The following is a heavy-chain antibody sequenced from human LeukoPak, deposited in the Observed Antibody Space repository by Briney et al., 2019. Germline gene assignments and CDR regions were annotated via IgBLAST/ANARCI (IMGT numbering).Heavy chain of an antibody. D-gene: IGHD5-18*01. V-gene: IGHV3-9*01. Sequence: GRSLRLSCAASGFTFDDYAMHWVRQAPGKGLEWVSGISWNSGSIGYADSVKGRFTISRDNAKNSLYLQMNSLKTEDTAVYYCTTDLVRIAGYSYTKGWYYYYGMDVWGQGTTVTVSS. CDR1: GFTFDDYA. CDR2: ISWNSGSI. J-gene: IGHJ6*02. CDR3: TTDLVRIAGYSYTKGWYYYYGMDV.